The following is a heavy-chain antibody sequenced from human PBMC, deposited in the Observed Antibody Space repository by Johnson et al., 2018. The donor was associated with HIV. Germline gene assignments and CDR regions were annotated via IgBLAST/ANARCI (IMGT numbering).Heavy chain of an antibody. V-gene: IGHV3-33*01. CDR3: ASLSDDAFDF. CDR1: GFTFSNYG. J-gene: IGHJ3*01. Sequence: QMLLVESGGGVVQPGRSLRLSCAASGFTFSNYGMHWVRQTPGKGLEWVAVIWYDGSNQYYADSVKGRFTISRDNSENTLYLQMNSLKAEDTAVYYCASLSDDAFDFWGQGTMVIVSS. CDR2: IWYDGSNQ.